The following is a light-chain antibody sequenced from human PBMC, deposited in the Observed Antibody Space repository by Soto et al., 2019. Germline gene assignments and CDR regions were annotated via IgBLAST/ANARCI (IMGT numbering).Light chain of an antibody. CDR1: SSDVGGYNY. V-gene: IGLV2-14*01. CDR2: DVS. CDR3: SSYTSSSTLFYV. Sequence: LTQPASVSGSPGQSITISCTGTSSDVGGYNYVSWYQQHPGKAPKLMIYDVSNRPSGVSNRSSGSKSGNTASLTISGLQAEDEADYYCSSYTSSSTLFYVFGTGTKVTVL. J-gene: IGLJ1*01.